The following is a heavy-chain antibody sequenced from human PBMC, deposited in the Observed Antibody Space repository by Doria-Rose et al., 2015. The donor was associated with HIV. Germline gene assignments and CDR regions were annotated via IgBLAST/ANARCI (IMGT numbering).Heavy chain of an antibody. Sequence: ESGPVLVKPTETLTLTCTVSGVSLSSPGMGVSWIRQPPGKALEWLANNFSVDERSYPTSLKSRLTISRGTSKSQVVLTMTDMDPVDTATYYCARIKSSRWYHKYYFDFWGQGTLVIVSA. V-gene: IGHV2-26*01. CDR2: NFSVDER. J-gene: IGHJ4*02. D-gene: IGHD6-13*01. CDR1: GVSLSSPGMG. CDR3: ARIKSSRWYHKYYFDF.